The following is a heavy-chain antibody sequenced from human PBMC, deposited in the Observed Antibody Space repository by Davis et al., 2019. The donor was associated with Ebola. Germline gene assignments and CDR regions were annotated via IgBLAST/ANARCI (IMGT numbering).Heavy chain of an antibody. CDR2: INPHNGNT. Sequence: ASVKVSCKASGYTFTSYGITWVRQAPGQGLEWMGWINPHNGNTNYAQNVQGRVIMTSDTATTTAYMEVGSLRSDDTAVYYCAVVVTSTSRPWGQGTQVTVSS. CDR3: AVVVTSTSRP. CDR1: GYTFTSYG. D-gene: IGHD2-21*02. V-gene: IGHV1-18*04. J-gene: IGHJ5*02.